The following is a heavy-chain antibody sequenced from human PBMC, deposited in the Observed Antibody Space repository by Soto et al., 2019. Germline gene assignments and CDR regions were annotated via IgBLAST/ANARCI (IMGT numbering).Heavy chain of an antibody. V-gene: IGHV3-30*03. D-gene: IGHD5-18*01. Sequence: QAQLVESGGGVVQPGRSLRLSCAASGFAFSSYGMHWVRQAPGTGLEWVAVISYDGSLQHYADSVKGRFTISRDNAKNMVLLQMSSLGAEDTGVYYCVSDRGYGHASVPYSWGQGTLVSVSS. CDR1: GFAFSSYG. CDR3: VSDRGYGHASVPYS. CDR2: ISYDGSLQ. J-gene: IGHJ4*02.